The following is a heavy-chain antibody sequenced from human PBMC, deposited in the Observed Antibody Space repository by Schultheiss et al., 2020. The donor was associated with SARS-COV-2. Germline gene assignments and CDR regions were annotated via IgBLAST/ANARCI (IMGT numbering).Heavy chain of an antibody. J-gene: IGHJ4*02. V-gene: IGHV1-46*01. CDR1: GYTFTTYY. CDR2: MNPSAGRT. CDR3: AKGQPNPMVFYMWY. Sequence: ASVKVSCKASGYTFTTYYMHWVRQAPGQGLEWMGFMNPSAGRTTYAQKFQGRVTITADESTSTAYMELSSLRSEDTAVYYCAKGQPNPMVFYMWYWGQGTLVTVSS. D-gene: IGHD4/OR15-4a*01.